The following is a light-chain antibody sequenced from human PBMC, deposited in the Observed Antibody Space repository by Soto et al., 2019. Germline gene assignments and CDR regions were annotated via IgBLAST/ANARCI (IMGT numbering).Light chain of an antibody. CDR2: DVG. V-gene: IGLV2-14*03. CDR3: NSYRNTAARYV. J-gene: IGLJ1*01. CDR1: SSEVGGYNY. Sequence: QSVLTQPASVSGSPGQSITISCTGTSSEVGGYNYVSWYQHRPGEVPKLIIYDVGNRPSGISDRFSGSKSGNTASLTISGLRAEDEADYYCNSYRNTAARYVFGTGTKVTVL.